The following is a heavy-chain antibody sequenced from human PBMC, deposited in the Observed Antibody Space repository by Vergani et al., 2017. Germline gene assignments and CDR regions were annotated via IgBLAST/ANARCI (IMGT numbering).Heavy chain of an antibody. J-gene: IGHJ5*02. V-gene: IGHV3-23*01. D-gene: IGHD2-2*01. CDR1: GFTFSSYA. Sequence: EVQLLESGGGLVPPGGSLRLSCAASGFTFSSYAMSWVRQAPGKGLEWVSAISGSGGSTYYADSVKGRFTISRDNSKNTLYLQMNSLRAEDTAVYYCAKLYCSSTSCYPHNWFDPWGQGTLVTVSS. CDR2: ISGSGGST. CDR3: AKLYCSSTSCYPHNWFDP.